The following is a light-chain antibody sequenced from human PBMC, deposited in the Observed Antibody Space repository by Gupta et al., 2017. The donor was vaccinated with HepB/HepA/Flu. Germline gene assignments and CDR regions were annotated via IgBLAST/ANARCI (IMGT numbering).Light chain of an antibody. J-gene: IGKJ2*01. Sequence: EIVFTQSPGTLSPSPGERAPLSCRASQSISYNYLAWYQQKPGRAPRLLIDGASNRLTGVPDRFSGSGSGTDFTLTISRLEPEDFAVYYCQRYGSSGYTFGQGTKLEIK. CDR3: QRYGSSGYT. CDR1: QSISYNY. V-gene: IGKV3-20*01. CDR2: GAS.